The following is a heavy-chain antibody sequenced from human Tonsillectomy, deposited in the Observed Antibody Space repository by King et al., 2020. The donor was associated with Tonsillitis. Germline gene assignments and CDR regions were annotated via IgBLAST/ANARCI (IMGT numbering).Heavy chain of an antibody. CDR2: ISGSSSTI. V-gene: IGHV3-48*01. Sequence: VQLVESGGGLVQPGGSLRLSCAASGFTFSSYGMSWVRQAPGKGLEWVSYISGSSSTIYYADSVKGRFTISRDNAKNSLYLQMNSLRAEDTALYYCARAVGSGSLDYYFDYWGQGSLVPVSS. CDR1: GFTFSSYG. CDR3: ARAVGSGSLDYYFDY. D-gene: IGHD3-10*01. J-gene: IGHJ4*02.